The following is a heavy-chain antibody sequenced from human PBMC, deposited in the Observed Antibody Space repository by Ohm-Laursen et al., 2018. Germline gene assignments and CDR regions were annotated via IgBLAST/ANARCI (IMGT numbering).Heavy chain of an antibody. D-gene: IGHD2-21*02. CDR3: ARDGDCGGDCSDY. Sequence: SGTLSLTCTVSGGSISTYYWSWIRQPAGKGLEWIGRIYTSGSTNYNPSLKSRITMSVDTSKNQFSLKLSSVTAADTAVYYCARDGDCGGDCSDYWGQGTLVTVSS. CDR1: GGSISTYY. J-gene: IGHJ4*02. CDR2: IYTSGST. V-gene: IGHV4-4*07.